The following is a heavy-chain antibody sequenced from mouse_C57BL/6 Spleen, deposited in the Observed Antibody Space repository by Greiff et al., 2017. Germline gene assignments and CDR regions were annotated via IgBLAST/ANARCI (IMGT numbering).Heavy chain of an antibody. D-gene: IGHD2-4*01. Sequence: QVQLQQPGTELVKPGASVKLSCKASGYTFTSYWMPWVKQRPGQGLEWIGNINPSNGGTNYNEKFKSKATLTVDKSSSTAYMQLSSLTSEDSAVYYCARESYYDAYAMDCWGQGTSVTVSS. V-gene: IGHV1-53*01. J-gene: IGHJ4*01. CDR1: GYTFTSYW. CDR3: ARESYYDAYAMDC. CDR2: INPSNGGT.